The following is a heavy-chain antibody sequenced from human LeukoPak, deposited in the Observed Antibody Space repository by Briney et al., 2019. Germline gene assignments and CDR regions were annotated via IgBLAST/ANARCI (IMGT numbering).Heavy chain of an antibody. Sequence: GASVKVSCKASGGTFSSYAISWVRQAPGQGLEWMGGIIPIFGTANYAQKFQGRVTITADGSTSTAYMELSSLRSEDTAVYYCARAFTVTTEAAHFDYWGQGTLVTVSS. J-gene: IGHJ4*02. V-gene: IGHV1-69*13. CDR2: IIPIFGTA. CDR1: GGTFSSYA. CDR3: ARAFTVTTEAAHFDY. D-gene: IGHD4-17*01.